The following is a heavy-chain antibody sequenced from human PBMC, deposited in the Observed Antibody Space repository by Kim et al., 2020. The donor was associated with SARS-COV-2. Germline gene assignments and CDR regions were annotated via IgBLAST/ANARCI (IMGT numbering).Heavy chain of an antibody. Sequence: GGSLRLSCVASGLTFNTFGMTWVRQAPGKGLEWVSGITNSGTTYYAGSVKGRFTISRDNSKNTLYLQMNSLRPEDTALYYCVRGTTSFDYWGQGTLVSVYS. CDR2: ITNSGTT. J-gene: IGHJ4*02. CDR1: GLTFNTFG. V-gene: IGHV3-23*01. D-gene: IGHD1-1*01. CDR3: VRGTTSFDY.